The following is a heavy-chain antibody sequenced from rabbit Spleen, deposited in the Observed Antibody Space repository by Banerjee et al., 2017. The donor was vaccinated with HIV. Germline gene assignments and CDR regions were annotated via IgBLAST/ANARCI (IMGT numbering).Heavy chain of an antibody. V-gene: IGHV1S40*01. Sequence: QSLEESGGGLVKPGASLTLTCKASGFSFNSGYDMCWVRQAPGKGLEWVACAYAGSSGSTYSATWAKGRFTSSKAASPTVTLQMPGLTAADTTPYFCASDAGTSLSTYGMDLWGPGTLVTIS. D-gene: IGHD8-1*01. CDR3: ASDAGTSLSTYGMDL. CDR1: GFSFNSGYD. J-gene: IGHJ6*01. CDR2: AYAGSSGST.